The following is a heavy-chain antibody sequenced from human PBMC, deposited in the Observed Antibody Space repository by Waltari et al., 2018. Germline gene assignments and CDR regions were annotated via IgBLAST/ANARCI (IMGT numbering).Heavy chain of an antibody. J-gene: IGHJ4*02. Sequence: QVQLQESGPGLVKPSQTLSLTCTVSGGSISSGGYYWSWIRQHPGKGLEWIWYIYYSVSTYYNPSLKSRVTISVDTSKNQFSLKLSSVTAADTAVYYCARGGSSSWYLWDYWGQGTLVTVSS. CDR3: ARGGSSSWYLWDY. CDR2: IYYSVST. D-gene: IGHD6-13*01. CDR1: GGSISSGGYY. V-gene: IGHV4-31*03.